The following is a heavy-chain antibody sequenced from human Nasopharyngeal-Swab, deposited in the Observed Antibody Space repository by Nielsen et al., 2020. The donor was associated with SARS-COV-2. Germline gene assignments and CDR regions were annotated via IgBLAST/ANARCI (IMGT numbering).Heavy chain of an antibody. CDR1: GYTSTSYG. Sequence: ASVKVSCKASGYTSTSYGISWVRQAPGQGLEWMGWISAYNGNTNYAQKLQGRVTMTTDTSTSTAYMELRSLRSDDTAVYYCARDSRYFDWHASYYYYGMDVWGQGTTVTVSS. D-gene: IGHD3-9*01. V-gene: IGHV1-18*01. CDR2: ISAYNGNT. CDR3: ARDSRYFDWHASYYYYGMDV. J-gene: IGHJ6*02.